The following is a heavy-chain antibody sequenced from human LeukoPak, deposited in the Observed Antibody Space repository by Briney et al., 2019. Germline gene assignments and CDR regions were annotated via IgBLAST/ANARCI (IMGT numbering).Heavy chain of an antibody. V-gene: IGHV3-48*03. CDR3: ARRPNLDYFSSGRFDY. D-gene: IGHD3-22*01. Sequence: GGSLRLSCAASGFTFSSYEMNWVRQAPGKGLEWVSYISSSGSTIYYADSVKGRFTISRDNAKNSLYLQMDSLRADDTAVYYCARRPNLDYFSSGRFDYWGQGTLVTVSP. J-gene: IGHJ4*02. CDR2: ISSSGSTI. CDR1: GFTFSSYE.